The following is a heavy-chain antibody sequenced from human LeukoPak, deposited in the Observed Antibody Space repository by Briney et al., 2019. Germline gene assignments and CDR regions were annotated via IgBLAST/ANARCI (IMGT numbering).Heavy chain of an antibody. Sequence: ASVKVSCKASGYTFTGYYMHWVRQAPGQGLEWMGRINPNSGGTNYAQKFQGRVTMTRDTSISAAYMELSRLRSDDTAVYYCARVLTIVVEDAFDIWGQGTMVTVSS. J-gene: IGHJ3*02. CDR3: ARVLTIVVEDAFDI. V-gene: IGHV1-2*06. CDR2: INPNSGGT. CDR1: GYTFTGYY. D-gene: IGHD3-22*01.